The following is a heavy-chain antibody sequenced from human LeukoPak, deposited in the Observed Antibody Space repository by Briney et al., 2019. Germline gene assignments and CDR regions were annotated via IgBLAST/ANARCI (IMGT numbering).Heavy chain of an antibody. Sequence: PGGSLRLSCAASGFTFSDHYMDWVRQAPGKGLEWVGRTRNKANSYTTEYAASVKGRFTISRDDSKNSLYLQMNSLKTEDTAVYYCAREGPTRFLNYYGSGSYSAFDIWGQGTMVTVSS. CDR2: TRNKANSYTT. D-gene: IGHD3-10*01. CDR3: AREGPTRFLNYYGSGSYSAFDI. CDR1: GFTFSDHY. J-gene: IGHJ3*02. V-gene: IGHV3-72*01.